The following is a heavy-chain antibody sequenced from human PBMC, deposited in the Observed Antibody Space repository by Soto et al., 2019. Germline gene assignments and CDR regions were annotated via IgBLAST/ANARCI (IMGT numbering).Heavy chain of an antibody. CDR3: ARDRGSGSGVDYYYYYMDV. CDR2: IYYSGST. CDR1: GGSISSYY. V-gene: IGHV4-59*01. D-gene: IGHD3-10*01. Sequence: SETLSLTCTVSGGSISSYYWSWIRQPPGKGLEWIGYIYYSGSTNYNPSLKSRVTISVDTSKNQFSLKLSSVTAADTAVYYCARDRGSGSGVDYYYYYMDVWGKGTTVTVSS. J-gene: IGHJ6*03.